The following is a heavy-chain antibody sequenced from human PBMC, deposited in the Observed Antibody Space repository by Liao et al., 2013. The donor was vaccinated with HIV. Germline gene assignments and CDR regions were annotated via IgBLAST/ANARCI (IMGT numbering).Heavy chain of an antibody. CDR3: ARENGYNYGSYYYYYMDV. Sequence: QVQLQESGPGLVKPSETLSLTCTVSGGSISSYYWTWIRQPPGKGLEWIGYIYYSGSTNYNPSLKSRVTISLDTSKNQFSLKLSSVTAADTAVYYCARENGYNYGSYYYYYMDVVGEGTDGHRLL. D-gene: IGHD5-18*01. V-gene: IGHV4-59*01. J-gene: IGHJ6*03. CDR1: GGSISSYY. CDR2: IYYSGST.